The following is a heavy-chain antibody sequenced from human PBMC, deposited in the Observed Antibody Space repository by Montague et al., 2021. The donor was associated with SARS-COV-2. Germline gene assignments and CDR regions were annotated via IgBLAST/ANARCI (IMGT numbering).Heavy chain of an antibody. D-gene: IGHD3-22*01. CDR2: IYYSGST. Sequence: SETLSLTCTVSGXSISSSSYYWGWIRQPPGKGLEWIGSIYYSGSTYYNPSLKSRVTISVDTSKNQFSLKLSSVTAADTAVYYCATEVAYSIGYYYVPYYYYGMDVWGQGTTVTVSS. CDR3: ATEVAYSIGYYYVPYYYYGMDV. CDR1: GXSISSSSYY. J-gene: IGHJ6*02. V-gene: IGHV4-39*01.